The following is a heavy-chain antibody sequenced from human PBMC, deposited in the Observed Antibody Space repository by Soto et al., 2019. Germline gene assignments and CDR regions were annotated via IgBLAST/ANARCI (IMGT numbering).Heavy chain of an antibody. Sequence: SVKVSCKASGGIFSKYVISWVRQAPGQGLEWMGGIIPLFGTVNYAQSFQGRLSITADESTSTAYMELSTLRSADTAVYYCARSTAGNYDSYGMDVWGQGTTVTVSS. CDR3: ARSTAGNYDSYGMDV. CDR2: IIPLFGTV. J-gene: IGHJ6*02. D-gene: IGHD3-3*01. V-gene: IGHV1-69*13. CDR1: GGIFSKYV.